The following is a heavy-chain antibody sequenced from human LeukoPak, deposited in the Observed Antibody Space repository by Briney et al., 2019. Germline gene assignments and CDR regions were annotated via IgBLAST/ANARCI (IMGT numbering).Heavy chain of an antibody. Sequence: QSGGSLRLSCAASGFTFSSYSMNWVRQAPGKGLEWVSYISGTGSTLSYADSVKGRFTISRDNAKNSLLLQMNSLRAEDTAVYYCARDRAAAGTGAFDIWGQGTMVTVSS. J-gene: IGHJ3*02. CDR3: ARDRAAAGTGAFDI. V-gene: IGHV3-48*01. CDR1: GFTFSSYS. CDR2: ISGTGSTL. D-gene: IGHD6-13*01.